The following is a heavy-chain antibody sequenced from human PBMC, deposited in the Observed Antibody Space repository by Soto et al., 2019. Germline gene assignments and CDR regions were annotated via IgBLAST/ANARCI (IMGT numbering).Heavy chain of an antibody. V-gene: IGHV2-26*01. D-gene: IGHD3-9*01. CDR3: ARSRRYFDWLRPTYYFDY. J-gene: IGHJ4*02. Sequence: SGPTLVNPTETLTLTCTVSGFSLSNARMGVSWIRQPPGKALEWLAHIFSNDEKSYSTSLKSRLTISKDTSKSQVVLTMTNMDPVDTATYYCARSRRYFDWLRPTYYFDYWGQGTLVTVSS. CDR2: IFSNDEK. CDR1: GFSLSNARMG.